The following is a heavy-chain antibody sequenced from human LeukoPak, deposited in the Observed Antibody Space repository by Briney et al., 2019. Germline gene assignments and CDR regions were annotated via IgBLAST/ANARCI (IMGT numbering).Heavy chain of an antibody. CDR1: GYTFTGYY. CDR2: INPNSGGT. D-gene: IGHD4-17*01. CDR3: ARDQSYGDYGDY. J-gene: IGHJ4*02. V-gene: IGHV1-2*06. Sequence: ASVKVSCKASGYTFTGYYMHWVRQAPGQGLEWMGRINPNSGGTNYAQKFQGRVTMTRDTSISTAYMELSRLRSDDTAVYYCARDQSYGDYGDYWGQGTLVTISS.